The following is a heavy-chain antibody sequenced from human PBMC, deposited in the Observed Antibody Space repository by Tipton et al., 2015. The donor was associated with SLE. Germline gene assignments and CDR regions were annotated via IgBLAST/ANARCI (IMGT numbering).Heavy chain of an antibody. CDR1: GGSLSSHY. V-gene: IGHV4-59*11. J-gene: IGHJ3*01. Sequence: TLSLTCAVSGGSLSSHYWNWIRQPPGKGLESIGYVFYTGSTSGTTYYNPSFASRVTISVDTFQNQFSLTLSSVTAADTAVYYCARLGHYDSSGPIRGVLDLWGQGTRVTVSS. CDR3: ARLGHYDSSGPIRGVLDL. CDR2: VFYTGSTSGTT. D-gene: IGHD3-22*01.